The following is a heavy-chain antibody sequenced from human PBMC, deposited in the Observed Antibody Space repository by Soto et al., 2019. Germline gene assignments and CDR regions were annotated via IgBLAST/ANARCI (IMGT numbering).Heavy chain of an antibody. CDR1: GFTFSDYY. CDR2: IGPSSSYT. Sequence: QVQLVESGGGVVQAGRSLRLSCAASGFTFSDYYMSWIRQAPGKGLEWVSYIGPSSSYTNYADSVKGRFTISRDNAKNSLYLQMNSLRAEDTAVYYCARVVRLMLYSDYWGQGTLVTVSS. J-gene: IGHJ4*02. V-gene: IGHV3-11*06. CDR3: ARVVRLMLYSDY. D-gene: IGHD2-8*01.